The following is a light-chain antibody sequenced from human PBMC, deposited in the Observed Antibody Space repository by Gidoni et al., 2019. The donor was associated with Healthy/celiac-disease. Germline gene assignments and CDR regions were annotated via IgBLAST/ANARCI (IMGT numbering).Light chain of an antibody. J-gene: IGKJ1*01. CDR3: QQYGSSPWT. CDR2: GAS. CDR1: QSVSSSY. V-gene: IGKV3-20*01. Sequence: PGTLSLSPGDRATLSCRASQSVSSSYLAWYQQKPGQSPRLLIYGASSRATGIPDRFSGSGSGTDFTLTISRLEPEDFAVYYCQQYGSSPWTFGQGTKVEIK.